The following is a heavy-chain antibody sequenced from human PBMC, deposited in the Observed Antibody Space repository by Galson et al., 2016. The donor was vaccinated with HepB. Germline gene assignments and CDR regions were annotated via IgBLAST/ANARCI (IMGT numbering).Heavy chain of an antibody. Sequence: SLRLSCAASGFTFTNYAMSWVRQAPGKGLEWVSFIRAAGGSTYYADSVKGRFTISRDNSKNTLYLQMNSLRAEDTAIYYCVKTFFCGGDCRAFDFWGQGTRVTVSS. V-gene: IGHV3-23*01. D-gene: IGHD2-21*02. CDR1: GFTFTNYA. J-gene: IGHJ3*01. CDR3: VKTFFCGGDCRAFDF. CDR2: IRAAGGST.